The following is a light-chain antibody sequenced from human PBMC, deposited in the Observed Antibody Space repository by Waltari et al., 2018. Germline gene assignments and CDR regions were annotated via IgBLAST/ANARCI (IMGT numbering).Light chain of an antibody. V-gene: IGKV4-1*01. CDR3: QQCYTFPYT. Sequence: VLTQSPDSPPVSLPECFTISGKSSQSVVCSSNNKNYLAWYQQKPGQPPKLLITWASTRESGVPDRFSGSGSETDFTLTISSLQAEDVAVYYCQQCYTFPYTFGQGTKLEIK. CDR2: WAS. CDR1: QSVVCSSNNKNY. J-gene: IGKJ2*01.